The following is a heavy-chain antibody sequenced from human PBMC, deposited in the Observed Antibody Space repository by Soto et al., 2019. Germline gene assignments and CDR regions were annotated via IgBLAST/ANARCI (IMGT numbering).Heavy chain of an antibody. CDR2: ISGYNGDT. V-gene: IGHV1-18*01. CDR3: EKNRQAPYHYYGLAA. CDR1: GYTFSRYG. Sequence: QGQLVQSGGEVKKPGASVKVSCKASGYTFSRYGISWVRQAPGQGLEWMGWISGYNGDTNYAQKFQGRVTMTIDTYTTTASMVMRGLTSDDTDIYYCEKNRQAPYHYYGLAAWGQGTTVTASS. J-gene: IGHJ6*02.